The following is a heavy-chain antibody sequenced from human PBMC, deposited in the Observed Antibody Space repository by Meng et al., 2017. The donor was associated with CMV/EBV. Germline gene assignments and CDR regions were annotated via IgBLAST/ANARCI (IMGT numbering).Heavy chain of an antibody. J-gene: IGHJ3*02. Sequence: GGSLRLSCAASGFTFSSYAMSWVRQAPGKGLEWVSYITNSGNTIYDADSVKGRFSISRDNARNSLYLQMNSLRAEDTAVYYCARKRSQVSGSAFDIWGHGTMVTVSS. V-gene: IGHV3-48*03. CDR1: GFTFSSYA. CDR2: ITNSGNTI. CDR3: ARKRSQVSGSAFDI. D-gene: IGHD3-10*01.